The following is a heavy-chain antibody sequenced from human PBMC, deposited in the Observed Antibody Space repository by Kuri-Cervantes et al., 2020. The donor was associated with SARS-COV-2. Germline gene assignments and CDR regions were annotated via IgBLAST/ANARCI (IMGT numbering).Heavy chain of an antibody. CDR1: GLTFSSYG. Sequence: GESLKISCAASGLTFSSYGMHWVRQAPGKGLEWVAFIRYDGSNKYYADSVKGRFTISRDNAKNSVYLQMSSLRADDTAVYYCARDQGGSWSANAFDVWGQGTKVTVSS. V-gene: IGHV3-30*02. CDR2: IRYDGSNK. CDR3: ARDQGGSWSANAFDV. J-gene: IGHJ3*01. D-gene: IGHD6-13*01.